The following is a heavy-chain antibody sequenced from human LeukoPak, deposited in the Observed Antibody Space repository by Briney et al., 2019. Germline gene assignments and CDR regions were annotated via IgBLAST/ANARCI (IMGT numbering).Heavy chain of an antibody. CDR3: ATVPPRGEWLLLFFAY. CDR1: GYTFTSYY. Sequence: ASVKVSCKASGYTFTSYYMHWVRQAPGKGLEWMGGFDPEDGETIYAQEFQGRVTMTEDTSTDTAYMELSSLRSEDTAVYYCATVPPRGEWLLLFFAYWGQGTLVTVSS. V-gene: IGHV1-24*01. J-gene: IGHJ4*02. D-gene: IGHD3-22*01. CDR2: FDPEDGET.